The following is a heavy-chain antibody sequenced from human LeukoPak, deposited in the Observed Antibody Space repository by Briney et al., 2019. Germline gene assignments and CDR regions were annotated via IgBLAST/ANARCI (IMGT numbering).Heavy chain of an antibody. CDR1: GFTFSSYA. J-gene: IGHJ4*02. Sequence: GGSLRLSCAASGFTFSSYAMSWVRQAPGKGLEWVSAISGSGGSTYYADSVKGRFTISRDNSKNTLYLQMSSLRAEDTAVYYCAKDDTSVVVVVAATPDWGQGTLVTVSS. CDR3: AKDDTSVVVVVAATPD. V-gene: IGHV3-23*01. CDR2: ISGSGGST. D-gene: IGHD2-15*01.